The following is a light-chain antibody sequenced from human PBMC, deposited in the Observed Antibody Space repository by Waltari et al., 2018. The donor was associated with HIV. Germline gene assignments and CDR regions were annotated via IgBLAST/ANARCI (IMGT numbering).Light chain of an antibody. CDR3: QSYDSSLRGRV. CDR1: SSNIGASYD. CDR2: GNT. V-gene: IGLV1-40*01. J-gene: IGLJ3*02. Sequence: SVLTQPPSVSGAPGQPITISCTGSSSNIGASYDVHWYQHFPGTAPKLLSYGNTNRPSRVPDRFSGSKSGTSASLAITVLQAEDEADYDCQSYDSSLRGRVFGGGTKLTVL.